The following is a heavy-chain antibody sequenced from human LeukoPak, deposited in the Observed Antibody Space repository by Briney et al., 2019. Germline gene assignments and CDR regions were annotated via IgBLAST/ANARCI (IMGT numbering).Heavy chain of an antibody. CDR1: GFTFGGYG. Sequence: GGSLRLSCAGSGFTFGGYGMHWFRQTPGKGLEWVAVIAYDGSRAFYADSVKGRFTISRDNSKNTMSVQMDDLRAEDTAVCYCTRYNNDHFDYWGQGTLVTVSS. CDR2: IAYDGSRA. V-gene: IGHV3-33*01. D-gene: IGHD1-14*01. J-gene: IGHJ4*02. CDR3: TRYNNDHFDY.